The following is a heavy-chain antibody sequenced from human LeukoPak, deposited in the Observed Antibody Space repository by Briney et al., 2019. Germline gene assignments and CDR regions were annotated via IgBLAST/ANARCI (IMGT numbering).Heavy chain of an antibody. CDR3: ARDSPLWPESRYFDY. Sequence: GGSLRLSCAASGFTFSSYAMHWVRQAPGKGLEWVAVISYDGSNKYYADSVKGRFTISRDNSKNTLYLQMNSLRAEDTAVYYCARDSPLWPESRYFDYWGQGTLVTVSP. CDR1: GFTFSSYA. J-gene: IGHJ4*02. CDR2: ISYDGSNK. D-gene: IGHD2/OR15-2a*01. V-gene: IGHV3-30-3*01.